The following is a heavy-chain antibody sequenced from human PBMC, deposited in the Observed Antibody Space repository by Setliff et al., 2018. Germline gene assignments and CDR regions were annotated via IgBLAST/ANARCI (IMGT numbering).Heavy chain of an antibody. CDR2: VYNGNDET. CDR3: AKRGHYSSSDGLSFDF. J-gene: IGHJ4*02. CDR1: GFTFSAYG. V-gene: IGHV3-23*01. Sequence: GESLKISCVASGFTFSAYGMSCVRQAPGKGLEWVSSVYNGNDETKYADSVKGRFTISRDRSKNTVYLQMNRLRAEDTAVYYCAKRGHYSSSDGLSFDFWGQGTQVTVSS. D-gene: IGHD6-6*01.